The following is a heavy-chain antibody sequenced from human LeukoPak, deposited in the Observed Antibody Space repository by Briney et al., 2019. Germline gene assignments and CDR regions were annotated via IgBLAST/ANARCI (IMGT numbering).Heavy chain of an antibody. V-gene: IGHV1-18*01. CDR1: GYTFTSYG. D-gene: IGHD1-26*01. Sequence: ASVKVSCKASGYTFTSYGISWVRQAPGQGLEWMGWISAYNGNTNYAQKLQGRVTMTTDTSTSTAYMELRSLRSDDTAVYYCARIPIPIRESYFRWFDPWGQGTLVTVSS. J-gene: IGHJ5*02. CDR3: ARIPIPIRESYFRWFDP. CDR2: ISAYNGNT.